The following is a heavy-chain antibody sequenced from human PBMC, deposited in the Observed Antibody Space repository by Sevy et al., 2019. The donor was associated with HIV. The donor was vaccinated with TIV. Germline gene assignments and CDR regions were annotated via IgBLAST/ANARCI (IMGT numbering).Heavy chain of an antibody. CDR1: GGTFDTYS. Sequence: ASVKVSCKASGGTFDTYSISWLRQAPGQGLEWMGGIIPIFRTANYAQMFEGRVTITADESMSTAYMELSSLRSEDSAVYYCARDRDITFGGGDAFDIWGQGTMVTVSS. CDR2: IIPIFRTA. CDR3: ARDRDITFGGGDAFDI. D-gene: IGHD3-16*01. V-gene: IGHV1-69*13. J-gene: IGHJ3*02.